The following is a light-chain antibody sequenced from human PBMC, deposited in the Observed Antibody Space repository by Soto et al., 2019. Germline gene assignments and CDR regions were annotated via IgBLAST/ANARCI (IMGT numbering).Light chain of an antibody. CDR1: QSLSSY. CDR3: QQSYSTPPYT. CDR2: AAS. J-gene: IGKJ2*01. V-gene: IGKV1-39*01. Sequence: DIQMTQSPSSLSASVGDRVTITCRASQSLSSYLNWYQQKPGKAPKLLIYAASSLQSGVPSRFSGSGSGTDFTLTISSLQPEDFATYDCQQSYSTPPYTFGQGTKLEIK.